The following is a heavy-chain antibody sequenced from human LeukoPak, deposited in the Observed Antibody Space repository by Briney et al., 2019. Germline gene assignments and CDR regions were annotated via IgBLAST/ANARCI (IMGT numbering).Heavy chain of an antibody. V-gene: IGHV4-34*01. Sequence: SKTLSLTCAVYGGSFSGYYWSWIRQPPGKGLEWIGEINHSGSTNYNPSLKSRVTISVDTSKNQFSLKLSSVTAADTAVYYCAVAGPYYFDYWGQGTLVTVSS. J-gene: IGHJ4*02. D-gene: IGHD6-19*01. CDR1: GGSFSGYY. CDR2: INHSGST. CDR3: AVAGPYYFDY.